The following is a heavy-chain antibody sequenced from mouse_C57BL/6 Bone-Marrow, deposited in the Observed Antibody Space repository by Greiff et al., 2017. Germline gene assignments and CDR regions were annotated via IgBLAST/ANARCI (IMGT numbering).Heavy chain of an antibody. CDR3: ARAYGFVDY. D-gene: IGHD2-2*01. V-gene: IGHV1-12*01. CDR1: GYTFTSYH. Sequence: QVQLKQSGAELVRPGASVKMSCKASGYTFTSYHMHWVKQTPRQGLEWIGAIYPGNGDTSYNQKFKGKATLTVDKSSSTAYMQLSSLTSEDSAVYFCARAYGFVDYWGQGTTLTVSS. J-gene: IGHJ2*01. CDR2: IYPGNGDT.